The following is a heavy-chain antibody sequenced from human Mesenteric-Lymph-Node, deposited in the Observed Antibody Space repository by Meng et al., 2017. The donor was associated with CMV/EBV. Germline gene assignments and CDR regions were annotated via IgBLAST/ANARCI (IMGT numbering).Heavy chain of an antibody. Sequence: GESLKISCAASGFTFSLYSMNWVRQAPGKGLEWVSSISSSSRYIYYADSVKGRFTISRDNADNSLYLQMNSLRAEDTAVYYCARSRGGPDYWGQGTLVTVSS. CDR3: ARSRGGPDY. CDR1: GFTFSLYS. J-gene: IGHJ4*02. CDR2: ISSSSRYI. D-gene: IGHD6-25*01. V-gene: IGHV3-21*01.